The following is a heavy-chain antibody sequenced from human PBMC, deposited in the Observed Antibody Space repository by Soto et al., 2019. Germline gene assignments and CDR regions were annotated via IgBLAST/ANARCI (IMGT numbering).Heavy chain of an antibody. CDR3: ASGSRGDIVLVPAALGYYYYGMDV. V-gene: IGHV3-21*01. D-gene: IGHD2-2*01. Sequence: EVQLVESGGGLVKPGGSLRLSCAASGFTFSSYSMNWVRQAPGKGLEWVSSISSSSSYIYYADSVKGRFTISRDNAKNSLDLQMNSLEAEDTAVYYCASGSRGDIVLVPAALGYYYYGMDVWGQGTTVTVSS. CDR2: ISSSSSYI. CDR1: GFTFSSYS. J-gene: IGHJ6*02.